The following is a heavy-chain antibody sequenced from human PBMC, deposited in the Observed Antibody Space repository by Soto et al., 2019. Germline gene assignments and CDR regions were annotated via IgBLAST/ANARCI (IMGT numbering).Heavy chain of an antibody. CDR2: IKCNTDGGTT. Sequence: EVQLVESGGGLVKPGGSLRLSCAASGFTFSNSWMNWVRQAPGKGLEWVGRIKCNTDGGTTDYAAHVKGRITISRDDSKNTLNLQMISLKTEDTAVYYCTNDLTSSSPGTRAEYIQHWGQGTLVTVSS. CDR3: TNDLTSSSPGTRAEYIQH. J-gene: IGHJ1*01. CDR1: GFTFSNSW. V-gene: IGHV3-15*07. D-gene: IGHD6-13*01.